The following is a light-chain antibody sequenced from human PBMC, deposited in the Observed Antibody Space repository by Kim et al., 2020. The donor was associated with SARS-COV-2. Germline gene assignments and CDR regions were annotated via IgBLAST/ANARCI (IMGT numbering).Light chain of an antibody. CDR3: HQYGSSPPYT. Sequence: SPGGRATPACRASQRVGSNYLAWYQQKPGQAPRLLTYGASSTATGIPDRFSGSGSGTDFTLTISGLEPEDFAVYYCHQYGSSPPYTCGQGTKLEI. J-gene: IGKJ2*01. V-gene: IGKV3-20*01. CDR1: QRVGSNY. CDR2: GAS.